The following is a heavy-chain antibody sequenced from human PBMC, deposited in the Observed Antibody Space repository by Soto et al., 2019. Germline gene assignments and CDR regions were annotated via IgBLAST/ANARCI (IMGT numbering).Heavy chain of an antibody. V-gene: IGHV5-51*01. CDR2: IYPGDSET. J-gene: IGHJ6*02. CDR3: TGQQAFYCGRGV. CDR1: VYSFTTYW. Sequence: PGESLKISCKGCVYSFTTYWIGWVRQMPGKCLEWMGIIYPGDSETXXSPSFQGXXTMSADKSINTXYLQWXNLKASDNAMYYCTGQQAFYCGRGVWRQVTTVTV. D-gene: IGHD6-13*01.